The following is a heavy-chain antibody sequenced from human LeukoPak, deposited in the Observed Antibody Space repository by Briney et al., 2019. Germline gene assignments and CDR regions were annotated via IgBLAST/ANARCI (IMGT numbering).Heavy chain of an antibody. CDR1: GFTFSSYA. CDR2: ISGSGTST. D-gene: IGHD3-10*01. J-gene: IGHJ4*02. V-gene: IGHV3-23*01. CDR3: AKTRLLWFGELLDIDD. Sequence: GGSLRLSCAASGFTFSSYAMSWVRQAPGMGLEWVSGISGSGTSTYYADSVKGRFTISRDNSKNRLFLQMNSLRAEDTAVYYCAKTRLLWFGELLDIDDWGQGTLVTVSS.